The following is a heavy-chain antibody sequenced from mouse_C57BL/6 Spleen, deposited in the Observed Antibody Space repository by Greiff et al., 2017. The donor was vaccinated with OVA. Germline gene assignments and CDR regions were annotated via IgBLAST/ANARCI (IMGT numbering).Heavy chain of an antibody. CDR2: IYPGSGST. Sequence: VQLQQPGAELVKPGASVKMSCKASGYTFTSYWITWVKQRPGQGLEWIGDIYPGSGSTNYNEKFKGKATLTVDTSSSTAYMQLSSLTSEDSAVYCCAREIDYYGSCYQGYWGQGTTLTVSS. CDR3: AREIDYYGSCYQGY. V-gene: IGHV1-55*01. CDR1: GYTFTSYW. D-gene: IGHD1-1*01. J-gene: IGHJ2*01.